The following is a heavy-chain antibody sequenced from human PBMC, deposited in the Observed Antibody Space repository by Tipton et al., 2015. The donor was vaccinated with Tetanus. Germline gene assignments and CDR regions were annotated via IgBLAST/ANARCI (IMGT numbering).Heavy chain of an antibody. J-gene: IGHJ3*01. Sequence: TLSLTCNVSGASMSSSSYYWDWIRQPPGKGLEWIGSIYYSGSSYYNPSLESRVTISLDTSKNRFSLKLTSMTAADAAVYYCARPSTTVTPRAFDVWGQGTMVTVSS. D-gene: IGHD4-17*01. CDR1: GASMSSSSYY. CDR2: IYYSGSS. V-gene: IGHV4-39*01. CDR3: ARPSTTVTPRAFDV.